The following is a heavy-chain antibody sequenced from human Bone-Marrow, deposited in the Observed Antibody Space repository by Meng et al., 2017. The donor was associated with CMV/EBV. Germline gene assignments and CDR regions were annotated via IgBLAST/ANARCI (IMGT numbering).Heavy chain of an antibody. CDR1: GGSISSSSYY. CDR2: IYYSGST. CDR3: ARDGRLYDFWSGYYGYYFDY. D-gene: IGHD3-3*01. J-gene: IGHJ4*02. V-gene: IGHV4-39*07. Sequence: SETLSLTCTVSGGSISSSSYYWGWIRQPPGKGLEWIGSIYYSGSTYYNPSLKSRVTISVDTSKNQFSLKLSSVTAADTAVYYCARDGRLYDFWSGYYGYYFDYWGQGTLVTVSS.